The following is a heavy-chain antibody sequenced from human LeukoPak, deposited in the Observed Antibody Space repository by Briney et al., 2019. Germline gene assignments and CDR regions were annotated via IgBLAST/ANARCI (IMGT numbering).Heavy chain of an antibody. V-gene: IGHV4-31*03. Sequence: TLSLTCTVSGGSISSGGYYWSWIRQHPGKGLEWIGYIYYSGSTYYNPSLKSRVTMSVDTSKNQFSLKLSSVTAADTAVYYCARDYYDSSGFYVPPHWGQGTLVTLSS. D-gene: IGHD3-22*01. CDR2: IYYSGST. J-gene: IGHJ4*02. CDR3: ARDYYDSSGFYVPPH. CDR1: GGSISSGGYY.